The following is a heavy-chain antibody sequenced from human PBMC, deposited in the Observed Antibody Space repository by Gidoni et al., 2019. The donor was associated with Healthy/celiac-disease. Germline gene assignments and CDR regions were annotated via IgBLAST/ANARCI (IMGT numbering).Heavy chain of an antibody. CDR2: LSVYNGNT. CDR1: GYTFSSYG. D-gene: IGHD1-26*01. Sequence: QVQLVQSGAEVKKPGASVKVSCKASGYTFSSYGIRWVRQAPGQGLEWMGWLSVYNGNTNYAQKLQGRVTMTTDTSTSIAYMELRSLRSDDTAVYYCARVSPIVGAYTVDYWGQGTLVTVSS. V-gene: IGHV1-18*01. CDR3: ARVSPIVGAYTVDY. J-gene: IGHJ4*02.